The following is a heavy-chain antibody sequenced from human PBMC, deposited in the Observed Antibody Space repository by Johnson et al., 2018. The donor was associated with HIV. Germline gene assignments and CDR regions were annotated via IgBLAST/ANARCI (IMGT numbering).Heavy chain of an antibody. CDR1: GFTVSSNY. Sequence: VQLVESGGGLVQPGGSLRVSCAASGFTVSSNYMSWVRQAPGKGLEWVSVIYSGGSTYYADSVKGRFTISRDNSKNTLYLQMNSLRAEDTAVYYCARDRVAAAVDAFDIWGQGTMVTVSS. D-gene: IGHD6-13*01. J-gene: IGHJ3*02. V-gene: IGHV3-66*01. CDR3: ARDRVAAAVDAFDI. CDR2: IYSGGST.